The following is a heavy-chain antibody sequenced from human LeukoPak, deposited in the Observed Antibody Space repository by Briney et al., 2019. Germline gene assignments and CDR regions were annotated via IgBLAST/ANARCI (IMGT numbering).Heavy chain of an antibody. CDR3: AKGGTGSCYSNSDY. Sequence: GGSLRLSCAASGFTVSSNYMSWVRQAPGKGLEWVSVIYSGGSTYYADSVKGRFTISRDNSKNTLYLQMNSLRAEDTAVYYCAKGGTGSCYSNSDYWGQGTLVTVSS. V-gene: IGHV3-53*01. CDR2: IYSGGST. D-gene: IGHD3-22*01. J-gene: IGHJ4*02. CDR1: GFTVSSNY.